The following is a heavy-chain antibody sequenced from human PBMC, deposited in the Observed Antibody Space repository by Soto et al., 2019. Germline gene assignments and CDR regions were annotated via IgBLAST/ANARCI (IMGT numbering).Heavy chain of an antibody. CDR1: GFSFSTFW. D-gene: IGHD3-16*01. V-gene: IGHV3-7*03. Sequence: EVQLVESGGGLVQPGGSLRLSCAASGFSFSTFWMSWVRQAPGKGLEWVANIKADGSEMYYVDSVKGRFTISRDNAQTSVFLPVNSLRVEDTALYYCAVGGHIDYCGQGTLVTVSS. J-gene: IGHJ4*02. CDR3: AVGGHIDY. CDR2: IKADGSEM.